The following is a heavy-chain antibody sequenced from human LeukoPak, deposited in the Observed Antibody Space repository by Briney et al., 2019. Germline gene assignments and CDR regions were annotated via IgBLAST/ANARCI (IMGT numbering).Heavy chain of an antibody. D-gene: IGHD5-12*01. V-gene: IGHV4-31*03. CDR2: IDYSGST. CDR1: GGSISSGGYY. Sequence: SETLSLTCTVSGGSISSGGYYWSWIRQHPGKGLEWIGYIDYSGSTYYHPSLKSRVTISVDTSKNQFSLKLSSVTAADTAVYYCARDRGSLATTFDYWGQGTLVTVSS. CDR3: ARDRGSLATTFDY. J-gene: IGHJ4*02.